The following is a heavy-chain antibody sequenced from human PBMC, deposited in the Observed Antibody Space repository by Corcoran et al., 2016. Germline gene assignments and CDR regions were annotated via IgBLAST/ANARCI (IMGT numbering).Heavy chain of an antibody. Sequence: QVQLQESGPGLVKPSQTLSLTCTVSGGSISSGGYYWSWIRQHPGKGLEWIGYIYYSGSTYYNPSIKSRVTISVDTSKNQFPLKMSSVTAADTAVYYCARGRVTSVWDWFDHWGQGTLVTVSS. V-gene: IGHV4-31*03. CDR2: IYYSGST. CDR3: ARGRVTSVWDWFDH. J-gene: IGHJ5*02. CDR1: GGSISSGGYY. D-gene: IGHD4-17*01.